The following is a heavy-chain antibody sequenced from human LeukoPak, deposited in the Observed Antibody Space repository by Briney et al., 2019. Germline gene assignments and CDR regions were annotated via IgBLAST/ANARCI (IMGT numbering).Heavy chain of an antibody. D-gene: IGHD3-22*01. CDR1: GFSFRTYA. J-gene: IGHJ5*02. CDR2: ISDNSGRT. CDR3: TREYDSSWPS. Sequence: GGSLRLSCAASGFSFRTYAMSWVRQAPGKGLEWVSAISDNSGRTYYADSVKGRFTISRDNSKNTLFVQMNSLRAQDTAVYYCTREYDSSWPSWGQGTLVTVSS. V-gene: IGHV3-23*01.